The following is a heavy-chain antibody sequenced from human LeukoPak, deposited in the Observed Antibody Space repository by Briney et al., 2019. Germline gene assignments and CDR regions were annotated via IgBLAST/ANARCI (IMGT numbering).Heavy chain of an antibody. D-gene: IGHD2-15*01. Sequence: GGSLRLSCAASGFTFSSYWMSWVRQAPGKGLEWVANIKQDGSEKYYVDSVKGRFTISRDNAKNSLYLQMNSLRAEDTAVYYCAGQSRLGYCSGGSCYSQPFDPWGQGTLVTVSS. CDR1: GFTFSSYW. J-gene: IGHJ5*02. CDR2: IKQDGSEK. V-gene: IGHV3-7*01. CDR3: AGQSRLGYCSGGSCYSQPFDP.